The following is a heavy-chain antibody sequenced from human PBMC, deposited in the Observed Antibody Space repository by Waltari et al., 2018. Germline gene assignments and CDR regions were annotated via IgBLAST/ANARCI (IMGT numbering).Heavy chain of an antibody. Sequence: EVQLVQSGAEVKKPGATVKISCKASGYTFTDYYMHWVQQAPGKGLEWMGRVDPEDGETIYAEKFKGRVTITADTSTDTAYMELSSLRSEDTAVYYCATDIVLMVYAKYDAFDIWGQGTMVTVSS. CDR2: VDPEDGET. J-gene: IGHJ3*02. V-gene: IGHV1-69-2*01. D-gene: IGHD2-8*01. CDR1: GYTFTDYY. CDR3: ATDIVLMVYAKYDAFDI.